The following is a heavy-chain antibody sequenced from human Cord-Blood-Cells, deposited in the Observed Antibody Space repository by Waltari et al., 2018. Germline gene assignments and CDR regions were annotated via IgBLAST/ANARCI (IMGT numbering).Heavy chain of an antibody. V-gene: IGHV1-8*03. CDR3: ARSYGSSSGNWFDP. CDR1: GYTFTSYD. D-gene: IGHD6-6*01. Sequence: QVQLVQSGAEVKKPGASVKVSCKASGYTFTSYDINWVRQATGQGLEWMGWMRPNMGKTGNAQKFQGRVTITRNTSISTAYMELSSLGSEDTAVYYCARSYGSSSGNWFDPWGQGTLVTVSS. CDR2: MRPNMGKT. J-gene: IGHJ5*02.